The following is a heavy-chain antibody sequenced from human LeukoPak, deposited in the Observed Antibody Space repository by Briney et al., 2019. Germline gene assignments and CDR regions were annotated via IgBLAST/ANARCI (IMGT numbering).Heavy chain of an antibody. CDR1: GFTASSNY. CDR3: ARGLSGYNAYFDY. Sequence: SGGSLRLSCAASGFTASSNYMSWVRQAPGKGLEWVSIIYSGGSTYYADSVKGRFTSSRDNSKNTLYLQMNSLRAEDTAVYYCARGLSGYNAYFDYWGQGTLVTVSS. D-gene: IGHD5-12*01. CDR2: IYSGGST. V-gene: IGHV3-53*01. J-gene: IGHJ4*02.